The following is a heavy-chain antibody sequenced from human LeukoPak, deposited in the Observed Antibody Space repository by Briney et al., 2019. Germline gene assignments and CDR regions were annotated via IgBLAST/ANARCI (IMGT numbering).Heavy chain of an antibody. D-gene: IGHD3-10*01. CDR2: IWDNGNNK. Sequence: GGSLRLSCAASGFSFSNQGMHWVRQAPGKRLEWVSVIWDNGNNKRYANSVNGRFTISRDNSENTLYLQMNGLTAEDTAMYYCARDSYQDYYGRFDPWGQGTLVIVS. V-gene: IGHV3-33*01. CDR1: GFSFSNQG. J-gene: IGHJ5*02. CDR3: ARDSYQDYYGRFDP.